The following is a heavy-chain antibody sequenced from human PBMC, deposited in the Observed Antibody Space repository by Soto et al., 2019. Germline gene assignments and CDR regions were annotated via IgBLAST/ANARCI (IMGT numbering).Heavy chain of an antibody. D-gene: IGHD3-16*01. CDR2: ICHEGKT. CDR3: ARDHPYGKNWGFDF. J-gene: IGHJ4*02. V-gene: IGHV4-4*02. CDR1: GDSIGTSDW. Sequence: QVQLQASGPGLVKPWGTLSLPCAISGDSIGTSDWWNWVRQPPGQGLEWIGEICHEGKTIYHPYLRGQVTISLAKSTNQVSLILNAVTAADTAIYYCARDHPYGKNWGFDFWGQGALVTVSS.